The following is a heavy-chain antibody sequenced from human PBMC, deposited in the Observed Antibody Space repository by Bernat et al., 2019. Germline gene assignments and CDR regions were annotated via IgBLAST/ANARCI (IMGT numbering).Heavy chain of an antibody. Sequence: EVQLVESGGGLVKPGGSLRLPCAASGFTFSNAWMSWVRQAPGKGLDGVGRIKSKTDGGTTDYAAPVKGRFTISRDDSKNTLYLQMNSLKTEDTAVYYCTTVGGSSSWDYWGQGTLVTVSS. J-gene: IGHJ4*02. CDR2: IKSKTDGGTT. V-gene: IGHV3-15*01. CDR1: GFTFSNAW. CDR3: TTVGGSSSWDY. D-gene: IGHD6-13*01.